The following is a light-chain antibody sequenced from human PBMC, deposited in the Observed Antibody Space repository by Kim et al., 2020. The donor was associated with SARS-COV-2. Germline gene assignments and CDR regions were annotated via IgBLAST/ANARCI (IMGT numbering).Light chain of an antibody. CDR2: QDT. CDR1: KLGDKY. V-gene: IGLV3-1*01. J-gene: IGLJ3*02. CDR3: QAWDNTWV. Sequence: VSVSPGQTVTITCSGDKLGDKYSSWYQQQPGQAPVLVIYQDTTRPSGIPERFVGSNSGNTATLTISGAQAMDEADYYCQAWDNTWVFGGGTQLTVL.